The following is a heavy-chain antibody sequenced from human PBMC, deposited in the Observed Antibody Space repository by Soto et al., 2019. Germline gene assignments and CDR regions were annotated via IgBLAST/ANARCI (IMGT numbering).Heavy chain of an antibody. CDR3: VREGPISGAGAFEI. Sequence: QVQLVESGGGVVQPGRTLRLSCAASGFTFNIHGMHWVRQAPGKGLEWVAVVWSDGNHKFYADSVRGRFTISRDNSKNTLDLQVDSLRVEDTGVYYCVREGPISGAGAFEIWGQGRKVTVSS. CDR1: GFTFNIHG. V-gene: IGHV3-33*01. CDR2: VWSDGNHK. J-gene: IGHJ3*02. D-gene: IGHD6-25*01.